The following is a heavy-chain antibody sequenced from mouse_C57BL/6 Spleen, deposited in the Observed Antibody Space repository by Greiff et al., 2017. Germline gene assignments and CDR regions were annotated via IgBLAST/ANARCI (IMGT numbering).Heavy chain of an antibody. J-gene: IGHJ3*01. Sequence: EVQLQQSGPELVKPGASVKISCKASGYTFTDYYMNWVKQSHGKSLEWIGDINPNNGGTSYNQKFKGKATLTVDKSSSTAYMELRSLTSEDSAVYYCAATMVTTGVFAYWGQGTLVTVSA. CDR3: AATMVTTGVFAY. CDR1: GYTFTDYY. D-gene: IGHD2-2*01. CDR2: INPNNGGT. V-gene: IGHV1-26*01.